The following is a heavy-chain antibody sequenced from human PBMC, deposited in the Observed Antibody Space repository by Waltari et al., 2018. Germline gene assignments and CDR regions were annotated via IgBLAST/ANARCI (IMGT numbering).Heavy chain of an antibody. Sequence: EVQRVESGGGLSQPGGSLGLSCEVSGFTVSTNDIGWVRQAPGKGLEGGSVINSGGDTYDEDAGRGRFTISRDNSKNTLYLQMNSLRVEDTALYYCATWTGGSLGAFDNWGQGTMVTVSS. CDR1: GFTVSTND. D-gene: IGHD7-27*01. CDR3: ATWTGGSLGAFDN. J-gene: IGHJ3*02. CDR2: INSGGDT. V-gene: IGHV3-53*01.